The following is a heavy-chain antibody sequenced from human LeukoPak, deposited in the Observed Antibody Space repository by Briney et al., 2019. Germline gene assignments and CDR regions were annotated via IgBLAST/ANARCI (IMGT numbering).Heavy chain of an antibody. J-gene: IGHJ4*02. D-gene: IGHD3-22*01. Sequence: PSETLSLTCAVYGGSFSGYYWSWIRQPPGKGLEWIGEINHSGSTNYNPSLKSRVTISVDTSKNQFSLKLSSVTAADTAVYYCARTGYYDSFWGQGTLGTVSS. V-gene: IGHV4-34*01. CDR1: GGSFSGYY. CDR3: ARTGYYDSF. CDR2: INHSGST.